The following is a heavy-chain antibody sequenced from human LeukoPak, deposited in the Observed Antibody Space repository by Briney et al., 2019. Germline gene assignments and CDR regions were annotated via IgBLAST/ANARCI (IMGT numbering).Heavy chain of an antibody. J-gene: IGHJ1*01. CDR1: GFTFSSYA. Sequence: GRSLRLSCAAAGFTFSSYAMQWVREATGKGLEWVAVISYDGSNKYYAESVKGRFTISRDNSENTLYLQMISLRAEDTAVYYCARGRLPSTVMIQLWGQGTLVTVSS. CDR3: ARGRLPSTVMIQL. D-gene: IGHD1-1*01. V-gene: IGHV3-30-3*01. CDR2: ISYDGSNK.